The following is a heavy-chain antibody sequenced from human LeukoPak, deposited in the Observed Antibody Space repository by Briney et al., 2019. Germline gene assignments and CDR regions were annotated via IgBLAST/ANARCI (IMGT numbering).Heavy chain of an antibody. J-gene: IGHJ4*02. Sequence: PSETLSPTCTVSGGSISSSSYYWGWIRQPPGKGLEWIGSIYYSGSTYYNPSLKSRVTISVDTSKNQFSLKLSSVTAADTAVYYCARNDYYGSGSSIDYWGQGTLVTVSS. V-gene: IGHV4-39*01. CDR3: ARNDYYGSGSSIDY. CDR1: GGSISSSSYY. CDR2: IYYSGST. D-gene: IGHD3-10*01.